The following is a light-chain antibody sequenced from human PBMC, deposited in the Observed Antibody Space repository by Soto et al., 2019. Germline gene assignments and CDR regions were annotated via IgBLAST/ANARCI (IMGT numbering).Light chain of an antibody. CDR2: AVS. CDR3: LQHNKYPYT. J-gene: IGKJ2*01. Sequence: AIQMTQSPSSLSASVGDRVTITCRASQGIRKDLGWYQQKPGKAPKLLIYAVSSLQGGVPSRFSGSGSGTDFTLTISSLHPEDFATYYCLQHNKYPYTFGQGTKLEIK. V-gene: IGKV1-6*01. CDR1: QGIRKD.